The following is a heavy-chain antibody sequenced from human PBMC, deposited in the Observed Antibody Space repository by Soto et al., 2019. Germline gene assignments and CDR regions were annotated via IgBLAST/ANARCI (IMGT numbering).Heavy chain of an antibody. CDR3: ALIGTSTSDYYYYGMDV. Sequence: VGSLRLSCAASGFTFSSYWMSWVRQAPGKGLEWVANIKQDGSEKYYVDSVKGRFTISRDNAKNSLYLQMNSLRAEDTAVYYCALIGTSTSDYYYYGMDVWGQGTTVTVSS. V-gene: IGHV3-7*01. J-gene: IGHJ6*02. CDR1: GFTFSSYW. CDR2: IKQDGSEK. D-gene: IGHD2-2*01.